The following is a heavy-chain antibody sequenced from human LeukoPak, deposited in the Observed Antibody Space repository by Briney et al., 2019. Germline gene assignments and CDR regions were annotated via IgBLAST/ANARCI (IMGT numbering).Heavy chain of an antibody. CDR3: AGGGSGTYGY. CDR1: GFTFSSYW. Sequence: PGGSLRLSCAASGFTFSSYWMHWVRQAPGKGLVWVSRINSDGSTTNYADSVKGRFTISRDNAKNTLYLQMNSLRAEDTAVYYCAGGGSGTYGYRGQGTLVTVSS. V-gene: IGHV3-74*01. D-gene: IGHD1-26*01. CDR2: INSDGSTT. J-gene: IGHJ4*02.